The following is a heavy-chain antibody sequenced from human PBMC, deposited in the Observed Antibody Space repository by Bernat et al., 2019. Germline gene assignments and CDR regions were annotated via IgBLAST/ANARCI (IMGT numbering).Heavy chain of an antibody. D-gene: IGHD4-23*01. CDR2: IYSVGNT. J-gene: IGHJ3*02. CDR1: GFTVSTNY. CDR3: ARYYGGNSGSAFDI. Sequence: EVQLVESGGGLVQPGGSLRLSCAASGFTVSTNYMSWVRQAPGKGLEWVSVIYSVGNTYYADSVKGRFTISRDNSKKTLYLQMNSLRAEDTAMYYCARYYGGNSGSAFDIWGQGTMVTVSS. V-gene: IGHV3-66*01.